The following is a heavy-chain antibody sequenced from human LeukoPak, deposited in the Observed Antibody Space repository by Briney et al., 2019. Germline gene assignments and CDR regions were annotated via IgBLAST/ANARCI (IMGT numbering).Heavy chain of an antibody. J-gene: IGHJ4*02. V-gene: IGHV3-33*06. Sequence: GGSLRLSCAASGFTFSSYGMHWVRQAPGKGLEWVAVIWYDGSNKYYADSVKGRFSISRDNSKSTLYLQVSSLGAEDTAVYYCAKADYSGNYVSLDYWGQGTLVTVSS. D-gene: IGHD4/OR15-4a*01. CDR3: AKADYSGNYVSLDY. CDR2: IWYDGSNK. CDR1: GFTFSSYG.